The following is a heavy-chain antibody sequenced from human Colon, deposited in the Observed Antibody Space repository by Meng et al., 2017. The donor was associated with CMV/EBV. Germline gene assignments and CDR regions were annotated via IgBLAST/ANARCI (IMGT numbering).Heavy chain of an antibody. Sequence: QGHQWESGMEVKKPGASVKLSCKGSGYTFTSTGIAWMRQAPGQGLEWMGWISAYNGNTDYAQKFQGRVTMTTDASTSTAYMELGSLTSDDSAMYYCARDPLRWGAGDYHYYGMDVWGQGTMVTVSS. CDR2: ISAYNGNT. J-gene: IGHJ6*02. V-gene: IGHV1-18*01. CDR3: ARDPLRWGAGDYHYYGMDV. D-gene: IGHD3-16*01. CDR1: GYTFTSTG.